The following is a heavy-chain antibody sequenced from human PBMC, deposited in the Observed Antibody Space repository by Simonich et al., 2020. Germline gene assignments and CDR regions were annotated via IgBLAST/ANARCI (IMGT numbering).Heavy chain of an antibody. D-gene: IGHD1-26*01. Sequence: VQLLESGGGLVQPGGSLRLSCAASGFTFSSYDMRWFRQAQVKGLEMVSAISCSGGNTYYADSGKGRFTIYRDNSKNPLYLQMNSLRAEDTAVYYCAKDSSLVGATDWFDPWGQGTLVTVSS. V-gene: IGHV3-23*01. CDR1: GFTFSSYD. CDR2: ISCSGGNT. J-gene: IGHJ5*02. CDR3: AKDSSLVGATDWFDP.